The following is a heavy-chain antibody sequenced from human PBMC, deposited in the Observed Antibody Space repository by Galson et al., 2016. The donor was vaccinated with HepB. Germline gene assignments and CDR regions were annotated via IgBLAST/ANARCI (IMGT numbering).Heavy chain of an antibody. J-gene: IGHJ4*02. D-gene: IGHD1-7*01. V-gene: IGHV4-59*01. CDR3: ARVDNWNSLDY. CDR2: IYYSGRT. CDR1: GGSITNYY. Sequence: SETLSLTCTVSGGSITNYYWSWIRQPPGKGLEWIGDIYYSGRTHYNPSLKSRVTISADTSKNQFSLKLSSVTAADTAVYYCARVDNWNSLDYWGQGTLVTVSS.